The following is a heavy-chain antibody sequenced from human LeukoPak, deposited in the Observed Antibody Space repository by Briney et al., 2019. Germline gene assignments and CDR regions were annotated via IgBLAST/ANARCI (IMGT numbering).Heavy chain of an antibody. CDR3: VKGGWLDH. CDR1: GFTFTSFD. V-gene: IGHV3-23*01. Sequence: PGGSLRLSCTASGFTFTSFDMNWVRQAPGKGLEWVSVISRSGDSTNYADSVKGRFTISRDNSKNTLDLQMNSLRVEDTAVYYCVKGGWLDHWGQGTLVTVSS. CDR2: ISRSGDST. D-gene: IGHD2-15*01. J-gene: IGHJ4*02.